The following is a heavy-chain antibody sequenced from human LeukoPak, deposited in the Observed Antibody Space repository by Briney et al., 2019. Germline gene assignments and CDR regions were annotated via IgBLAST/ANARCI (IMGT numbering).Heavy chain of an antibody. V-gene: IGHV3-74*01. J-gene: IGHJ3*01. CDR3: VREASGVSSSAFDV. D-gene: IGHD1-26*01. Sequence: GGSLRLSCAASEFTFSTYCMHWVRQAPGKGLVWVSRINSDGTNTDYADSVKGRFTISRDNAKNTLYMQMNSLRVDDTAVYYCVREASGVSSSAFDVXXQGTMVTVSS. CDR2: INSDGTNT. CDR1: EFTFSTYC.